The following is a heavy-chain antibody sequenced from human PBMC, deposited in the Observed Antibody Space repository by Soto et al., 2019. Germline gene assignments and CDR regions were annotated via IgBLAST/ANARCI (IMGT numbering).Heavy chain of an antibody. J-gene: IGHJ4*02. D-gene: IGHD3-22*01. V-gene: IGHV4-59*01. Sequence: QVQLQESGPGLVKTSETLSLTCSISGGTIGDYYWSWIRQPPGKGLEWLAYIYYTGKTDQNPSLERRVSISLGTSKNQFSLNLRSVTAADTAVYYCVRKHSRAGSFDSWGPGILVTVST. CDR2: IYYTGKT. CDR1: GGTIGDYY. CDR3: VRKHSRAGSFDS.